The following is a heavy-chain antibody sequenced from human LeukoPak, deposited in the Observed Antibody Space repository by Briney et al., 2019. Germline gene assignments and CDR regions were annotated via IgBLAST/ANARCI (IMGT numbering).Heavy chain of an antibody. CDR1: RYTFSSCA. V-gene: IGHV1-69*05. J-gene: IGHJ4*02. Sequence: SVKVSCKASRYTFSSCAISWVRQAPGQGLEWMGGIIPIFGTAIYAQRFQGRVTITTDESTSTAYMELSSLRSEDTAVYYCARDRYYYDSSGSYYFDFWGQGTLVTVSS. D-gene: IGHD3-22*01. CDR2: IIPIFGTA. CDR3: ARDRYYYDSSGSYYFDF.